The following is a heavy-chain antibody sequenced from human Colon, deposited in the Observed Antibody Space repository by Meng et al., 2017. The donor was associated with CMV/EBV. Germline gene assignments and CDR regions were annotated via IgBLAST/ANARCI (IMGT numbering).Heavy chain of an antibody. J-gene: IGHJ4*02. CDR2: ISHNSRAI. V-gene: IGHV3-48*04. CDR3: ARLIVGTAYILRDY. Sequence: GESLKIPCEASGFTFSEYDMNWVRQAPGKGLEWVAYISHNSRAIHYADTVEGRFTISRDNAKNSVYLQMNSLRAEDTALYYCARLIVGTAYILRDYWGQGALVTVSS. D-gene: IGHD2-21*01. CDR1: GFTFSEYD.